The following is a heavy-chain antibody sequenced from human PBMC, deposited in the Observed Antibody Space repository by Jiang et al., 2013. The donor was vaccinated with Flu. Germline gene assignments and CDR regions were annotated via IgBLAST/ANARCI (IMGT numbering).Heavy chain of an antibody. CDR2: VSSSGTTM. J-gene: IGHJ4*02. Sequence: GSLRLSCAASGFTFSSYEMNWVRRAPGKEPEWVAYVSSSGTTMYYADSVKGRFTVSRDNAKNSIYLQLNSLRAEDTAVYYCARDIAVAGTDFDYWGQGTLVTVSS. V-gene: IGHV3-48*03. D-gene: IGHD6-19*01. CDR3: ARDIAVAGTDFDY. CDR1: GFTFSSYE.